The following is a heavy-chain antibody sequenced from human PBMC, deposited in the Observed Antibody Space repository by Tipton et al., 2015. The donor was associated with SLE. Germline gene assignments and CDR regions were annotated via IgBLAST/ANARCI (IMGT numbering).Heavy chain of an antibody. J-gene: IGHJ4*02. V-gene: IGHV4-39*07. CDR3: ARGFYYDFWSAYHNEKGPRTHYFDY. D-gene: IGHD3-3*01. CDR2: IFYNGRT. CDR1: GGSIRSASSY. Sequence: TLSLTCSVSGGSIRSASSYWGWIRQPPGKGLEWIGSIFYNGRTYYNPSLKSRVTISLVTSKNQLSLRLSSVTAADTAVYYCARGFYYDFWSAYHNEKGPRTHYFDYRGQGTLVTVSS.